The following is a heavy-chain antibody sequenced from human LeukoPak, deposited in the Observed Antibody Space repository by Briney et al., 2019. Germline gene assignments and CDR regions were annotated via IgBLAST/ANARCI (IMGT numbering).Heavy chain of an antibody. CDR2: IHWNDDK. J-gene: IGHJ4*02. V-gene: IGHV2-5*01. CDR1: GFSLSTSGVA. CDR3: AHLKLEMATIGPFDY. Sequence: SGPTLVNPTQTLTLTCTFSGFSLSTSGVAVGWIRQPPGKALEWLALIHWNDDKRYSPSLKSRLTITKDTPKNQVVLTMTNMDPVDTATYYCAHLKLEMATIGPFDYWGQGNLVTVSS. D-gene: IGHD5-24*01.